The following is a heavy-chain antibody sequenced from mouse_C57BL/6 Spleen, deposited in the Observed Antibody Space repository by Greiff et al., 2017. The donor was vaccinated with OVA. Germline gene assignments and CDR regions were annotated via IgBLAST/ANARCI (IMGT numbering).Heavy chain of an antibody. J-gene: IGHJ3*01. CDR1: GFSLTSYG. Sequence: VKVEESGPGLVAPSQSLSITCTVSGFSLTSYGVHWVRQPPGKGLEWLVVIWSDGSTTYNSALKSRLSISKDNSKSQVFLKMNSLQTDDTAMYYCARHDDYDEAWFAYWGQGTLVTVSA. V-gene: IGHV2-6-1*01. D-gene: IGHD2-4*01. CDR3: ARHDDYDEAWFAY. CDR2: IWSDGST.